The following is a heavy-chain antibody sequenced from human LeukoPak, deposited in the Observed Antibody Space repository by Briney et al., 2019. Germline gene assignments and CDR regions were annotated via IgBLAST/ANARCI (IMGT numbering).Heavy chain of an antibody. D-gene: IGHD3-22*01. CDR3: AKDFDSGGAYDGDHG. Sequence: GGSLRLSCAASGFTFSNFWMHWVRQAPEMGLVWVSRINTDGSRTNSVRGRFTISRDNAKNTVYLQMNSLRPEDTAIYFCAKDFDSGGAYDGDHGWGQGTLVTVSS. CDR2: INTDGSRT. CDR1: GFTFSNFW. J-gene: IGHJ4*02. V-gene: IGHV3-74*01.